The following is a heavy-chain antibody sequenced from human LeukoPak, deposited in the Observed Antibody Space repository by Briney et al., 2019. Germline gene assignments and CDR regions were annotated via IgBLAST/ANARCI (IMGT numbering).Heavy chain of an antibody. CDR3: ARVTDYGGNSGAFEIDY. D-gene: IGHD4-17*01. V-gene: IGHV4-34*01. J-gene: IGHJ4*02. Sequence: SETLSLTCTVSGGSISSYYWSWIRQPPGKGLEWIGEINHSGSTNYNPSLKSRVTISVDTSKNQFSLKLSSVTAADTAVYYCARVTDYGGNSGAFEIDYWGQGTLVTVSS. CDR2: INHSGST. CDR1: GGSISSYY.